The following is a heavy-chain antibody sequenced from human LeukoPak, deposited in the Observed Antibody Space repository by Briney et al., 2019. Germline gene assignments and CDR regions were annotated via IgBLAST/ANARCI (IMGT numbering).Heavy chain of an antibody. CDR3: ARGAVVNPYFDY. CDR1: GGTFSSYA. Sequence: SVKVSFKASGGTFSSYAISWVRQAPGQGLEWMGRIIPILGIANYAQKFQGRVTITADKSTSTAYMELSSLRSEDTAVYYCARGAVVNPYFDYWGQGTLVTVSS. CDR2: IIPILGIA. J-gene: IGHJ4*02. V-gene: IGHV1-69*04. D-gene: IGHD3-22*01.